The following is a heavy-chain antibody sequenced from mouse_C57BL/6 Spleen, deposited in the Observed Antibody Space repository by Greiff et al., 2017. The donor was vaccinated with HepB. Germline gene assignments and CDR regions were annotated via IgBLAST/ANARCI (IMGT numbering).Heavy chain of an antibody. CDR2: IYPGSGST. D-gene: IGHD1-1*02. Sequence: QVHVKQPGAELVKPGASVKMSCKASGYTFTSYWITWVKQRPGQGLEWIGDIYPGSGSTNYNEKFKSKATLTVDTSSSTAYMQLSSLTSEDSAVYYCARNYGDYWGQGTSVTVSS. CDR1: GYTFTSYW. J-gene: IGHJ4*01. V-gene: IGHV1-55*01. CDR3: ARNYGDY.